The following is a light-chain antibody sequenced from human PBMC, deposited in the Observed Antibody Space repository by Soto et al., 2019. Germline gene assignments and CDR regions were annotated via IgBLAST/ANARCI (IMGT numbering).Light chain of an antibody. J-gene: IGKJ2*01. Sequence: EIVLTQSPGTLSLSPGERATLSCRASQSVSSSSYLAWYQQKPGQAPRLLIYGASSRATGIPDRFSGRGSATDFTLTISRLEPEDFAVYDCRQYGSSPSYTFGQGTKLEIK. CDR3: RQYGSSPSYT. V-gene: IGKV3-20*01. CDR2: GAS. CDR1: QSVSSSSY.